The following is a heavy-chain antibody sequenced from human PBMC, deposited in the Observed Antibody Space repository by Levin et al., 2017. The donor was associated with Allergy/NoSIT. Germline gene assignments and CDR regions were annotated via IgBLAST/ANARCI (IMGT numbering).Heavy chain of an antibody. J-gene: IGHJ6*02. Sequence: AGGSLRLSCAASGFTFSDHYVSWIRQAPGKGLEWISYISRDGSTTHYADSLKGRFTISRDNAKNSLYLQMTSLRAEDTAGYYCARQTVLGGVLDVWGQGTTVIVSS. V-gene: IGHV3-11*01. CDR2: ISRDGSTT. CDR1: GFTFSDHY. D-gene: IGHD1-26*01. CDR3: ARQTVLGGVLDV.